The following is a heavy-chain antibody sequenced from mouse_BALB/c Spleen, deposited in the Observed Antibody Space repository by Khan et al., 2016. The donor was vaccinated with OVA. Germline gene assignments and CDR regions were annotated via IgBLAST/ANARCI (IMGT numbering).Heavy chain of an antibody. V-gene: IGHV3-2*02. CDR1: GYSITSDYA. CDR2: IRYSGST. D-gene: IGHD1-1*01. Sequence: EVQLQESGPGLVKPSQSLSLTCTVTGYSITSDYAWNWIRQFPGNKLEWMGYIRYSGSTTYNPSLKSRISITRDTSKNQFFLQLNSVTTEDTGTYYCTKEGFHDGSSYGAFDYWGQGTTLTVSS. J-gene: IGHJ2*01. CDR3: TKEGFHDGSSYGAFDY.